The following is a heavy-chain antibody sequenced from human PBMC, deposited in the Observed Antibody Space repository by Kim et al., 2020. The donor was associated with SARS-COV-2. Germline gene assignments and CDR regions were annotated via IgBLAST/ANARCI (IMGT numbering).Heavy chain of an antibody. D-gene: IGHD3-3*01. Sequence: ASVKVSCKASGYTFTSYAKNWVRQAPGQGLEWIGWINTNTGNPTYAQGFTGRFVFSLDTSVSTAYLQISSLKAEDTAVYYCARVRGTIFGVVIIGGWFDP. J-gene: IGHJ5*02. CDR3: ARVRGTIFGVVIIGGWFDP. CDR2: INTNTGNP. V-gene: IGHV7-4-1*02. CDR1: GYTFTSYA.